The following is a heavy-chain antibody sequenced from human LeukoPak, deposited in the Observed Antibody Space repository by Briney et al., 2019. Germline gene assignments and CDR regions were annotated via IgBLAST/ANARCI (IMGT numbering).Heavy chain of an antibody. CDR3: ARGRWTSSNYNWFDP. CDR1: GGSISSGSYY. D-gene: IGHD5-24*01. J-gene: IGHJ5*02. V-gene: IGHV4-61*02. Sequence: PSETLSLTCTVSGGSISSGSYYWSWIRQPAGKGLEWIGRINTSGSTNYNPSLKSRVTISVDTSKNQFSLKLSSVTAADTAVYYCARGRWTSSNYNWFDPWGQGTLVTVSS. CDR2: INTSGST.